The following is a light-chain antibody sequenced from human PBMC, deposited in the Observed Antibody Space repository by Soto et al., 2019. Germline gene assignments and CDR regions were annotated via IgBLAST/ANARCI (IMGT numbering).Light chain of an antibody. CDR2: EAS. Sequence: DIQMTQSPSTLSASVGDRVTITCRASQSIKTWLTWYQQRPGKAPKLLIYEASNVESGVPSRFSGSGSGTDFTLTISDLQPEDFATYYCQQYITYPTFGQGTKVDI. CDR3: QQYITYPT. CDR1: QSIKTW. V-gene: IGKV1-5*03. J-gene: IGKJ1*01.